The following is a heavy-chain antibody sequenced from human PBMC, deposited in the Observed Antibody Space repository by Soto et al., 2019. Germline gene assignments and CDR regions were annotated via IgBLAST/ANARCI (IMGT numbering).Heavy chain of an antibody. CDR3: AKVSSAWYAGFFDL. J-gene: IGHJ4*02. CDR1: GFTFNRHA. V-gene: IGHV3-23*01. CDR2: LSDSGGSI. Sequence: EVQLLESGGGLVQPGGSLRLSCTASGFTFNRHAMTWVRQAPGKGLEWVSGLSDSGGSIYYADSVKGRFTISRDNSMNPLYVQMNTLRAEDTAVYYCAKVSSAWYAGFFDLWGQGTLVTVSS. D-gene: IGHD2-8*01.